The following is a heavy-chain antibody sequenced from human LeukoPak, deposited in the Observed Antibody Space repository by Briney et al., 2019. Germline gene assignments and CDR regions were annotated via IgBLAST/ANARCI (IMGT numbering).Heavy chain of an antibody. D-gene: IGHD3-10*01. J-gene: IGHJ6*02. CDR3: ARVEITMVRGVIITSAVDV. CDR1: GGSISSGGYS. V-gene: IGHV4-30-2*01. CDR2: IYHSGST. Sequence: SETLSLTCAVSGGSISSGGYSWSWIRQPPGKGLEWIGYIYHSGSTYYNPSLKSRVTISVDRSKNQFSLKLSSVTAADTAVYYCARVEITMVRGVIITSAVDVWGQGTTVTVSS.